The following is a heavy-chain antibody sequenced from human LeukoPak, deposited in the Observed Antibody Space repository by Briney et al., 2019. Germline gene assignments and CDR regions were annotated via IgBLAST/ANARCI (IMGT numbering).Heavy chain of an antibody. Sequence: PSETLSLTCAVYGGSFSGYYWSWIRQPPGKGLEWIGEINHSGSTNYNPSLKSRVTISVDTSKNQFSLKLSSVTAADTAVYYCARDGGCSGGSCYSPFDYWGQGTLVTVSS. D-gene: IGHD2-15*01. CDR2: INHSGST. J-gene: IGHJ4*02. CDR3: ARDGGCSGGSCYSPFDY. V-gene: IGHV4-34*01. CDR1: GGSFSGYY.